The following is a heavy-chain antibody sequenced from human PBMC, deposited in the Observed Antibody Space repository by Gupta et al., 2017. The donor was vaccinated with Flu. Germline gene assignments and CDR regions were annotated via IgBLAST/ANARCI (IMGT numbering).Heavy chain of an antibody. CDR1: GGSFSGYY. V-gene: IGHV4-34*01. J-gene: IGHJ6*02. Sequence: QVQLQQWGAGLLKPSETLSLTCAVYGGSFSGYYWSWIRQPPGKGLEWIGEINHSGSTNYNPSLKSRVTISVDTSKNQFSLKLSSVTAADTAVYYCARFGRSGYQYYYYYGMDVWGQGTTVTVSS. CDR2: INHSGST. D-gene: IGHD3-3*01. CDR3: ARFGRSGYQYYYYYGMDV.